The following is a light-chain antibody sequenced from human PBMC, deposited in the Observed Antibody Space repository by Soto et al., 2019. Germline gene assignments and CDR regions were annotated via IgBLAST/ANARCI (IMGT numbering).Light chain of an antibody. CDR3: QQYETSLLT. CDR1: QALYKSY. Sequence: IVLTQSPGTLSLSPGARATLSCRASQALYKSYLAWYQQRPGQAPRLLIYGASSRATGIPDRFSGRGSGTDFTLIISRLEPEDFAVYYCQQYETSLLTFGGGTKVDIK. CDR2: GAS. V-gene: IGKV3-20*01. J-gene: IGKJ4*01.